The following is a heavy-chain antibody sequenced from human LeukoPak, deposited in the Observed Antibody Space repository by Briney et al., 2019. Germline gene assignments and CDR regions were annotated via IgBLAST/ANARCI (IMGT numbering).Heavy chain of an antibody. Sequence: PSETLSLTCAVYGGSFSGYYWSWIRQPPGKGLEWIGEINHNGSTNYNPSLKSRVTISVDTSKNQFSLKLSSVTAADTAVYYCARAGDAVAVFDYWGQGTLVTVSS. V-gene: IGHV4-34*01. D-gene: IGHD6-19*01. J-gene: IGHJ4*02. CDR2: INHNGST. CDR1: GGSFSGYY. CDR3: ARAGDAVAVFDY.